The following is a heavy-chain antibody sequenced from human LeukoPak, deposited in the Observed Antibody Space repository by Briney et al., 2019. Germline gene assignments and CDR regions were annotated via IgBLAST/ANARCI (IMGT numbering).Heavy chain of an antibody. J-gene: IGHJ4*02. CDR1: GGSITSSSYY. CDR3: GRQAVKIFGQQSAPLDY. V-gene: IGHV4-39*01. D-gene: IGHD3/OR15-3a*01. Sequence: KPSETLSLTCTASGGSITSSSYYWGWIRQPPGKGLEWIGTIYYSGSTYYNPSLKSRVAISIDTSKNQFSLRLSSVTAADTAVYYCGRQAVKIFGQQSAPLDYWGQGTLVTVSS. CDR2: IYYSGST.